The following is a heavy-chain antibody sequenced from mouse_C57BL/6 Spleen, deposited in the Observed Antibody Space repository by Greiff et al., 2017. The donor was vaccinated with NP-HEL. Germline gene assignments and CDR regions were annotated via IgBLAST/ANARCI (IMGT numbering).Heavy chain of an antibody. D-gene: IGHD2-3*01. CDR2: ICSGGGYI. J-gene: IGHJ2*01. CDR1: GFTFSSYA. CDR3: TRERDGYLYYIDY. V-gene: IGHV5-9-1*02. Sequence: EVLLVESGEGLVKPGGSLKLSCAASGFTFSSYAMSWVRQTPEKRLEWVAYICSGGGYIYYADTVKGRFTISRDNPRNALYLQMSRLKSEYTAMYYCTRERDGYLYYIDYWGQGTTLTVSS.